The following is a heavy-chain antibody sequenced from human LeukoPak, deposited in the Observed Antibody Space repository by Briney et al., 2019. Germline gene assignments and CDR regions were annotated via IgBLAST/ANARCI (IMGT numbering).Heavy chain of an antibody. V-gene: IGHV3-23*01. CDR3: AKYRGYSYGYLDY. CDR2: IGGSGGRT. J-gene: IGHJ4*02. D-gene: IGHD5-18*01. CDR1: GFTFSKYA. Sequence: GGSLRLSCAASGFTFSKYAMSWVRQAPGKGLEWVSAIGGSGGRTFYADSVKGRFTISRDNSKNTLYLQMDSLRAEDTAVYYCAKYRGYSYGYLDYWGQGTLVTVSS.